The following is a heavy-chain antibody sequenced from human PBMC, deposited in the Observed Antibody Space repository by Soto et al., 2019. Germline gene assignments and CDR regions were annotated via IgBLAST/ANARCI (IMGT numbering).Heavy chain of an antibody. V-gene: IGHV3-23*01. D-gene: IGHD3-10*01. Sequence: EVQLLESGGGLAQPGGSLTLSCVASGFTFSDYAMSWVRQAPGKGLEWVSTITGGGAYTYSADSVEGRFTISRDNSKNTLYLQMKSLRAEDMAVYYCAKQHPEELWFGELIPSKFWGQGTLVTVSS. CDR1: GFTFSDYA. CDR2: ITGGGAYT. CDR3: AKQHPEELWFGELIPSKF. J-gene: IGHJ4*02.